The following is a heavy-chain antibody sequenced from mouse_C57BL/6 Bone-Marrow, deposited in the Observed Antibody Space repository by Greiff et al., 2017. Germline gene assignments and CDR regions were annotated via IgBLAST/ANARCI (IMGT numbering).Heavy chain of an antibody. CDR1: GYAFSSSW. CDR3: ARRYSNYEDYAMDY. CDR2: IYPGDGDT. D-gene: IGHD2-5*01. Sequence: VQLQQSGPELVKPGASVKISCKASGYAFSSSWLNWVKQRPGKCLEWIGRIYPGDGDTNSNGKFKGKATLTADKSSSTAYMQLSSLTSEDSAVYFCARRYSNYEDYAMDYWGQGTSVTVSS. V-gene: IGHV1-82*01. J-gene: IGHJ4*01.